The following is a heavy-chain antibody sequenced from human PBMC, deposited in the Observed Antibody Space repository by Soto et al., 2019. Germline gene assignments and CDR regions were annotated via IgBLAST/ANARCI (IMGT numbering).Heavy chain of an antibody. Sequence: RSLTCAVYGGSFNGYYWSWIRQPPGKGPEWIGDINHSGSTNYNPSLKSRVTISVDTSKNQFSLKLRSVTAADMAVFYCARAPDKYYFDSWGQGTLVTVSS. CDR3: ARAPDKYYFDS. CDR1: GGSFNGYY. J-gene: IGHJ4*02. CDR2: INHSGST. V-gene: IGHV4-34*01.